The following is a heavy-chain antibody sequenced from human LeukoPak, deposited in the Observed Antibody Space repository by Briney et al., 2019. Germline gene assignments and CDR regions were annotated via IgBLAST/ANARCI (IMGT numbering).Heavy chain of an antibody. V-gene: IGHV3-23*01. CDR3: AKERVVVANFDY. Sequence: GGSLRLSCAASGFTFSSYAMNWVRQAPGKGLEWVSTISGSGGNTYYADSVKGRFTISRDNSKNTLYLQMNSLRAEDTAVYYCAKERVVVANFDYWGQGTLVTVSS. J-gene: IGHJ4*02. CDR2: ISGSGGNT. CDR1: GFTFSSYA. D-gene: IGHD2-15*01.